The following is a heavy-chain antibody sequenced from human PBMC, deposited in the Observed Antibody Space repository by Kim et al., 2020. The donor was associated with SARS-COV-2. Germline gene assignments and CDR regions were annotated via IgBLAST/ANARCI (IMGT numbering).Heavy chain of an antibody. CDR3: AGWSYYGMDV. V-gene: IGHV3-9*01. D-gene: IGHD6-19*01. J-gene: IGHJ6*02. Sequence: GGSLRLSCAASGFTFDEYAMEWVRQAPGKGLEWVAGITWNSGSIGYADSVKGRFAISRDNAKNSLYLQMNSLRTEDTALYYCAGWSYYGMDVWGQGTTVTVSS. CDR1: GFTFDEYA. CDR2: ITWNSGSI.